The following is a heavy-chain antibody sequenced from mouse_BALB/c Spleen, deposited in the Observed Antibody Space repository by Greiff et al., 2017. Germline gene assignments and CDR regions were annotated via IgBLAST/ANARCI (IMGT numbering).Heavy chain of an antibody. CDR3: ARENYGSSHFDY. CDR1: GFSLTSYG. CDR2: IWAGGST. Sequence: VKLVESGPGLVAPSQSLSITCTVSGFSLTSYGVHWVRQPPGKGLEWLGVIWAGGSTNYNSALMSRLSISKDNSKSQVFLKMNSLQTDDTAMYYCARENYGSSHFDYWGQGTTLTVSS. D-gene: IGHD1-1*01. J-gene: IGHJ2*01. V-gene: IGHV2-9*02.